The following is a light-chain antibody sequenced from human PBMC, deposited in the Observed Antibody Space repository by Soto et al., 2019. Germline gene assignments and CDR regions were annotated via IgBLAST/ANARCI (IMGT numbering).Light chain of an antibody. CDR3: SSYAGSNNYV. J-gene: IGLJ1*01. V-gene: IGLV2-8*01. CDR2: EVS. CDR1: SSDVGRYRY. Sequence: QSALTQPRSVSGSPGQSVTISCTGTSSDVGRYRYVSWYQQLPGKAPKFMIYEVSKRPSGVPDRFSGSKSGNTAPLTVSGLQAEDEADYYCSSYAGSNNYVFGTGTKVTVL.